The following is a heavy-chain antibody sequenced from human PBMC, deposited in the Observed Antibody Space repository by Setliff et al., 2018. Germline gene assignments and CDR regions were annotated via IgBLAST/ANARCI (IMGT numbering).Heavy chain of an antibody. Sequence: GGSLRLSCEASGFTLDDYYMTWIRQAPGKGLEWISYISSSGYTIYYANSVKGRFSIFRDDALNSLFLEMNSLRVDDTAIYYCARGKDYSDGSGYPIFQHWGQGTPVTVSS. CDR1: GFTLDDYY. D-gene: IGHD3-22*01. V-gene: IGHV3-11*04. CDR3: ARGKDYSDGSGYPIFQH. J-gene: IGHJ1*01. CDR2: ISSSGYTI.